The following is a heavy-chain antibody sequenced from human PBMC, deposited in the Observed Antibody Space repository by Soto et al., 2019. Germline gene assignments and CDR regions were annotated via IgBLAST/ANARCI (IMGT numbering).Heavy chain of an antibody. D-gene: IGHD2-15*01. CDR2: IGISGDT. V-gene: IGHV3-13*04. J-gene: IGHJ4*02. Sequence: GSLRLSCEASGFTFSKFDMHWVRQPTGKGLEWVSTIGISGDTYYAVSVKGRFTISRDNAKNSLSLQMNSLRAGDTALYFCARGQEVGAHFFDSWGQGTQVTVSS. CDR3: ARGQEVGAHFFDS. CDR1: GFTFSKFD.